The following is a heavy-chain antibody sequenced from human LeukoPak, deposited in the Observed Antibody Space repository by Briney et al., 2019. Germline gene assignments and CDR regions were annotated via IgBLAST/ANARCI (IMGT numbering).Heavy chain of an antibody. CDR2: IYTSGST. V-gene: IGHV4-61*02. J-gene: IGHJ5*02. D-gene: IGHD6-19*01. Sequence: TSQTLSLTSPVSGGSISSGTYYWSWIRHPAGKGLEGIGRIYTSGSTNYNPSLKSRVTISVDTSKHQFSLKPSSVTAADTAVYYCARESGWYNWFDPWGQGTLVTVSS. CDR1: GGSISSGTYY. CDR3: ARESGWYNWFDP.